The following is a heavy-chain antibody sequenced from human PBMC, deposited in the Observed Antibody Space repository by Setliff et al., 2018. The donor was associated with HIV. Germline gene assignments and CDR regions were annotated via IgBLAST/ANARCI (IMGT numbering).Heavy chain of an antibody. CDR3: ARVQTMAAAGTQYYYMDV. D-gene: IGHD6-13*01. J-gene: IGHJ6*03. Sequence: ASVKVSCKASGYTFTSYSMHWVRLAPGQRLEWMGWLRTGNGKTKYSQKFQGRVSIARDTSASTAYMELSSLRSEDTAVYYCARVQTMAAAGTQYYYMDVWGKGTTVTVSS. CDR1: GYTFTSYS. V-gene: IGHV1-3*04. CDR2: LRTGNGKT.